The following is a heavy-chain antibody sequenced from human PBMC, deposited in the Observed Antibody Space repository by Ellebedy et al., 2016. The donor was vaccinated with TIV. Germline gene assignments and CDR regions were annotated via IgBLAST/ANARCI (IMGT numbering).Heavy chain of an antibody. CDR3: ARHLSMTRVTMRQDALDI. J-gene: IGHJ3*02. CDR1: GYTFTRYW. Sequence: PGGSLRLSCQGSGYTFTRYWISWVRQMPGKGLEWMGRIDPSDSYTNYRPSSQGHVTLSVDKSTHTAFLQWDSLKASDTAVYYCARHLSMTRVTMRQDALDIWGQGTVVTVSS. CDR2: IDPSDSYT. V-gene: IGHV5-10-1*01. D-gene: IGHD4-17*01.